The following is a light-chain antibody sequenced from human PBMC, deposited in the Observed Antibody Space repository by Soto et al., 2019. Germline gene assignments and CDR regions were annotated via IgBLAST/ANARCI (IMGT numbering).Light chain of an antibody. V-gene: IGKV3-20*01. CDR3: QQCGSAPLT. Sequence: ETVLTQSPGTVSLSPGERVTLSCRASQSVSSGSLAWYQQKPGQAPRLLIYGASSRATGVPDRFSGSGSGTDFILTISGLEPEDSAVYYCQQCGSAPLTFGQGTKVDI. CDR2: GAS. J-gene: IGKJ1*01. CDR1: QSVSSGS.